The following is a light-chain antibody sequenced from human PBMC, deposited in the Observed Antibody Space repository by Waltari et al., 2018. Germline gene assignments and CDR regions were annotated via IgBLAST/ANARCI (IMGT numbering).Light chain of an antibody. Sequence: TQSPATLSVSPGEGATLSCRASQNVVKNFAWFQQKPGHPPRLLVYGASTRAIGVPGRFSASGSGTEFTLTISSLQSEDVATYYCQQYNDWPPVTFGQGTRVDI. CDR2: GAS. CDR1: QNVVKN. CDR3: QQYNDWPPVT. V-gene: IGKV3-15*01. J-gene: IGKJ5*01.